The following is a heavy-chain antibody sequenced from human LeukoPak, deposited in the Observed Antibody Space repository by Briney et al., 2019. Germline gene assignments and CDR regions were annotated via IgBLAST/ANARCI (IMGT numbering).Heavy chain of an antibody. CDR2: IYHSGST. D-gene: IGHD5-24*01. CDR1: GGSISSGGYS. CDR3: ARLRDGRWLLEY. V-gene: IGHV4-30-2*01. Sequence: PSETLSLTCAVSGGSISSGGYSWSWIRQPPGTGLEWIGYIYHSGSTYYNPSLKSRVTISVDRSKNQFSLKLSSVTAADTAVYYCARLRDGRWLLEYWGQGTLVTVSS. J-gene: IGHJ4*02.